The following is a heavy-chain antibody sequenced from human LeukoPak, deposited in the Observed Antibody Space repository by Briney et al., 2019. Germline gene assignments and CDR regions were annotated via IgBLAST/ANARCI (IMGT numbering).Heavy chain of an antibody. J-gene: IGHJ4*02. V-gene: IGHV3-33*01. Sequence: GGCLRLSCAASGYTFSSFGQHWVRQAPGKGLEWVAVIWYDGSNKYYADSVKGRFTISRDNSKNTLYLQMNSLRAEDTAVYYCARDDRYSGSFDFDYWGQGTLVTVSS. CDR2: IWYDGSNK. D-gene: IGHD1-26*01. CDR1: GYTFSSFG. CDR3: ARDDRYSGSFDFDY.